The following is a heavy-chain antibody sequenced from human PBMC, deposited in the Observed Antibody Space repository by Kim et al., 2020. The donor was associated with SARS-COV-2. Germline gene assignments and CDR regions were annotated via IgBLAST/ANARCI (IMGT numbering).Heavy chain of an antibody. Sequence: ASVKVSCKASGYTFTSYGISWVRQAPGQGLEWMGWISAYNGNTNYAQKLQGRVTMTTDTSTSTAYMELRSLRSDDTAVYYCARAVVRGVIHPRNWFDPWGQGTLVTVSS. CDR2: ISAYNGNT. D-gene: IGHD3-10*01. CDR3: ARAVVRGVIHPRNWFDP. V-gene: IGHV1-18*01. J-gene: IGHJ5*02. CDR1: GYTFTSYG.